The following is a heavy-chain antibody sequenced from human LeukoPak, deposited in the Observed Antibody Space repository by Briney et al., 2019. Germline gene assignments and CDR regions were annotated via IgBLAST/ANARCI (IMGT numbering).Heavy chain of an antibody. Sequence: AASVKVSCKASGGTFSSYAISWVRQAPGQGLEWMGGISPIFGTANYAQKFQRRVTITTDESTSTAYMELSSLRSEDTAVYYWGIQDTAMVSGFDYWGQGTLVTVSS. V-gene: IGHV1-69*05. CDR1: GGTFSSYA. J-gene: IGHJ4*02. D-gene: IGHD5-18*01. CDR3: GIQDTAMVSGFDY. CDR2: ISPIFGTA.